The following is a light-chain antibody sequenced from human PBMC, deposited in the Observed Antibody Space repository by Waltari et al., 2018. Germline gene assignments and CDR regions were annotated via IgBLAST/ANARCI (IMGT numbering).Light chain of an antibody. Sequence: QSVLTQSPPASGTPGQTVTISCSGRSSNIGPNSDYWYQHFLGTAPKLFIYRDVRRASGGPARFSCSKSGTSASLSISGRRPDDEADYYCAAWDDSLSGLWVFGGGTRLTVL. CDR1: SSNIGPNS. V-gene: IGLV1-47*01. J-gene: IGLJ3*02. CDR3: AAWDDSLSGLWV. CDR2: RDV.